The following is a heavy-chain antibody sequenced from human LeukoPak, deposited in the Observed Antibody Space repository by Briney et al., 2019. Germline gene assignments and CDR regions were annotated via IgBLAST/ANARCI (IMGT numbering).Heavy chain of an antibody. CDR2: LYIGRST. CDR3: ARESRVFIGDGHYLDS. Sequence: SETLSLTCTVSGGSISNYYWSWIRQPAGKGLEWIGRLYIGRSTDYNPSLKSRVTMSIDTSNNQFSLKVTSVTAADTAIYYCARESRVFIGDGHYLDSWGPGTLVTVSS. J-gene: IGHJ4*02. CDR1: GGSISNYY. V-gene: IGHV4-4*07. D-gene: IGHD3-3*01.